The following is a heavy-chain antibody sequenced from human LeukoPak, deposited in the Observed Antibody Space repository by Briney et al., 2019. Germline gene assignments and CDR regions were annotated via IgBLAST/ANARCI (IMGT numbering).Heavy chain of an antibody. CDR1: GYSFTTYW. J-gene: IGHJ5*02. D-gene: IGHD6-19*01. CDR2: IYPGDSDT. V-gene: IGHV5-51*01. Sequence: GESLKISCKGSGYSFTTYWIAWVRQMPGKGLEWMGIIYPGDSDTRYSPSFQVQVTISADKSISTAYLQWSSLKASDTAMYYCARGGSGWYHWFDPWGQGTLVTVSS. CDR3: ARGGSGWYHWFDP.